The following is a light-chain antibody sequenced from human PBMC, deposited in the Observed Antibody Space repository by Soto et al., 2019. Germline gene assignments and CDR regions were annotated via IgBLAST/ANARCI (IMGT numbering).Light chain of an antibody. CDR3: QTSGLT. J-gene: IGKJ4*01. CDR2: AAS. CDR1: QGISNY. V-gene: IGKV1-27*01. Sequence: DIQMTQSPSSLSASVGDRVTITCRASQGISNYLAWYQQKPGKVPKLLIYAASTLQSGVPSRFSGSGSGTDFTLTISSLQPEDVATYYCQTSGLTFGGGTKVEIK.